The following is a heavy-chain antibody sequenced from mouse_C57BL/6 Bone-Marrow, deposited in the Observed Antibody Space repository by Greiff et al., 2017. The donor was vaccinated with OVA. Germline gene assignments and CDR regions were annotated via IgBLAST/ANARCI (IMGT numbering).Heavy chain of an antibody. CDR2: IDPENGDT. J-gene: IGHJ1*03. V-gene: IGHV14-4*01. CDR3: TTLGGWYFDV. CDR1: GFNIKDDY. Sequence: VQLKESGAELVRPGASVKLSCTASGFNIKDDYMHWVKQRPEQGLEWIGWIDPENGDTEYASKFQGKATITSDTSSNTAYLQLSSLTSEDTAVYYCTTLGGWYFDVWGTGTTVTVSS. D-gene: IGHD4-1*01.